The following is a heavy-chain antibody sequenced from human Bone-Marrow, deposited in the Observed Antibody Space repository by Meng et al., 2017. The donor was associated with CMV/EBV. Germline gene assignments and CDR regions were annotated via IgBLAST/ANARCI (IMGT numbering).Heavy chain of an antibody. Sequence: GGSLRLSCAASGFTFSSYAMSWVRQAPGKGLEWVANIRQDGSEKYYVDSVKGRFTISSDNAKNSLYLQMNSLRADDTAVYYCASGRQLVPGSGWFDPWGQGTLVTVSS. CDR1: GFTFSSYA. J-gene: IGHJ5*02. CDR3: ASGRQLVPGSGWFDP. D-gene: IGHD6-13*01. V-gene: IGHV3-7*03. CDR2: IRQDGSEK.